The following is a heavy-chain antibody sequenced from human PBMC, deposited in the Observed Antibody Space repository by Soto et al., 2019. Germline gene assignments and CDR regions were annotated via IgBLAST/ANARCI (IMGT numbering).Heavy chain of an antibody. V-gene: IGHV3-21*01. Sequence: PGGSLRLSCAASGFTFSSYSMNWVRQAPGKGLEWVSSISSSSSYIYYADSVKGRFTISRDNAENSLYLQMNSLRAEDTAVYYCARDSSGEQWLVRGAFDIWGQGTMVTVSS. CDR1: GFTFSSYS. D-gene: IGHD6-19*01. CDR2: ISSSSSYI. J-gene: IGHJ3*02. CDR3: ARDSSGEQWLVRGAFDI.